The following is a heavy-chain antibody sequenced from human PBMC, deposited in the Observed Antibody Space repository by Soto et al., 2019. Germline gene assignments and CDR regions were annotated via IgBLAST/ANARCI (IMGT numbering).Heavy chain of an antibody. V-gene: IGHV4-59*08. CDR2: IYYSGST. CDR1: GGSISSYY. CDR3: ARQVHYYYGMDV. Sequence: PSETLSLTCTVSGGSISSYYWSWIRQPPGKGLEWIGSIYYSGSTNYNPSLKSRVTISVDTSKNQFSLKLSSVTAADTAVYYCARQVHYYYGMDVWGQGTTVTVSS. J-gene: IGHJ6*02. D-gene: IGHD1-1*01.